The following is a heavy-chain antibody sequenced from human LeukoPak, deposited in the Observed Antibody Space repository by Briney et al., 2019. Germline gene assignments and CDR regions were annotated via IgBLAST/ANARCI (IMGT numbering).Heavy chain of an antibody. CDR1: GVTFSRDA. Sequence: GGSLRLSCAASGVTFSRDAMSWGCQAPGEGVAWASGISGSGGRTYYADSVKGRFTISRDNSKNRLYLQMNSLRAEDTAVYYCAEDIARAAGPSLKHIVTTIPRFDYWGQGTLVTVSS. CDR2: ISGSGGRT. V-gene: IGHV3-23*01. CDR3: AEDIARAAGPSLKHIVTTIPRFDY. J-gene: IGHJ4*02. D-gene: IGHD5-12*01.